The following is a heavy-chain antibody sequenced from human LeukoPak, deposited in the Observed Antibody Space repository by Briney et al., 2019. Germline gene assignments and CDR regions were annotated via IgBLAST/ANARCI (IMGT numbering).Heavy chain of an antibody. CDR1: GFTFDDYA. V-gene: IGHV3-43D*03. CDR3: AKGASSGWYYYYYYMDV. Sequence: GGSLRLSCAASGFTFDDYAMHWVRQAPGKGLEWVSLISWDGGSTYYADSVKGRFTISRDNSKNSLYLQMNSLRAEDTALYYCAKGASSGWYYYYYYMDVWGKGTTVTVSS. J-gene: IGHJ6*03. CDR2: ISWDGGST. D-gene: IGHD6-19*01.